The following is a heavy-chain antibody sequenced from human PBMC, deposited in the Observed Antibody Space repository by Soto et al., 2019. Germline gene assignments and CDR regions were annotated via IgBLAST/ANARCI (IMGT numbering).Heavy chain of an antibody. CDR3: ARERSGGGEFDY. CDR1: GGSISSGGYS. J-gene: IGHJ4*02. V-gene: IGHV4-30-2*01. CDR2: IDHRGTT. D-gene: IGHD3-16*01. Sequence: QLQLQESGSGLVTPSQTLSLSCAVSGGSISSGGYSWNWIRQPPGKGLEWIAYIDHRGTTRYNPSLKSRVTISTDTSKNQFSLMLTSVTAADTAVYYCARERSGGGEFDYLGPGTLVTVSS.